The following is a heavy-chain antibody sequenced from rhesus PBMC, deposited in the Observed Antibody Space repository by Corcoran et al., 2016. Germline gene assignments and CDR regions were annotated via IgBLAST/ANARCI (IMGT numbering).Heavy chain of an antibody. CDR1: GGSISGYYY. J-gene: IGHJ5-2*02. CDR2: IDGNTAST. CDR3: ARDRAIFYPRNSLDV. D-gene: IGHD2-15*01. Sequence: QVKLQQWGEGLVKPSETLSLTCAVDGGSISGYYYWSWIRQPPGKGLELSGNIDGNTASTTYHPTLKNRVTISKDSSKHQFSLKLSSVTAADTAVYYCARDRAIFYPRNSLDVWGRGVLVTVSS. V-gene: IGHV4-73*01.